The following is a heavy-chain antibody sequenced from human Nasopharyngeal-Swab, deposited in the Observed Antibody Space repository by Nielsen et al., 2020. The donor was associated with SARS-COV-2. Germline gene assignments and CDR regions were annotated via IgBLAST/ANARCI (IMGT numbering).Heavy chain of an antibody. CDR3: ARDLVAPRLGLGDYYYYGMDV. CDR1: GFTVSSNY. V-gene: IGHV3-66*01. Sequence: GGSLRLSCAASGFTVSSNYRSWVRQAQGQGLGWVSAIYSGVRTYYADSVKGRFTISRDHSKNTLYLQMNSLRAEDTAVYYCARDLVAPRLGLGDYYYYGMDVWGQGTTVTVSS. CDR2: IYSGVRT. D-gene: IGHD6-6*01. J-gene: IGHJ6*02.